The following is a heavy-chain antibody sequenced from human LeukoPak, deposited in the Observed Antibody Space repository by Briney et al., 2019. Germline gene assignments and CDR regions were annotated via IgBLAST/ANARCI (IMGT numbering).Heavy chain of an antibody. CDR2: ISSSSSYI. V-gene: IGHV3-21*01. CDR3: ARDRNSWYSVIWFDP. J-gene: IGHJ5*02. CDR1: GFTFSSYS. Sequence: PGGSLRLSCAASGFTFSSYSMNWVRQAPGKGLEWVSSISSSSSYIYYADSVKGRFTISRDNAKNSLYLQMNSLRAEDTAVYYCARDRNSWYSVIWFDPWGQGTLVTVSS. D-gene: IGHD6-13*01.